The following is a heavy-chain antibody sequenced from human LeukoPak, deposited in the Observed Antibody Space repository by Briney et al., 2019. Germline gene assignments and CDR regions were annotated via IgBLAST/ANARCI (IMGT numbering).Heavy chain of an antibody. CDR1: GGSFSGYY. Sequence: SETLSLTCAVCGGSFSGYYWSWIRQPPGKGLEWIGEINHSGSTNYNPSLKSRVTISVDTSKNQFSLKLSSVTAADTAVYYCAGYYDFWSGYNEAYNWFDPWGQGTLVTVSS. V-gene: IGHV4-34*01. D-gene: IGHD3-3*01. CDR3: AGYYDFWSGYNEAYNWFDP. J-gene: IGHJ5*02. CDR2: INHSGST.